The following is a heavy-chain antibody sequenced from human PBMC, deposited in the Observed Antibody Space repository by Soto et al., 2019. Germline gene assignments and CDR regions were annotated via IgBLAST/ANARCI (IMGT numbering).Heavy chain of an antibody. CDR3: AHSGPKQVVVAATGCLDP. V-gene: IGHV2-5*02. D-gene: IGHD2-15*01. J-gene: IGHJ5*02. Sequence: QITLKESGPTLVKPTQTLTLTCTFSGFSLSTSGVGVGWIRQPPGKALEWLALIYWDDDKRYSPSLKSRLTITKDTTKNQVVLTMTNMDPVDTATYYCAHSGPKQVVVAATGCLDPWGQGTLVTVAS. CDR2: IYWDDDK. CDR1: GFSLSTSGVG.